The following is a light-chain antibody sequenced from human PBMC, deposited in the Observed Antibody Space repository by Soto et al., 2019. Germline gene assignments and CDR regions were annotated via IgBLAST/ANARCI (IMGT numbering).Light chain of an antibody. V-gene: IGKV1-39*01. CDR2: ATS. Sequence: DIQMTQSPSSLSASVGDRITITCRASQSISSYLNWYQQKPRKAPKLLIYATSNLESGVPSRFIGTGSGTDFTLTISSLQPEDFATYYCQQSYNTLTFGPGTKVDIK. CDR1: QSISSY. CDR3: QQSYNTLT. J-gene: IGKJ3*01.